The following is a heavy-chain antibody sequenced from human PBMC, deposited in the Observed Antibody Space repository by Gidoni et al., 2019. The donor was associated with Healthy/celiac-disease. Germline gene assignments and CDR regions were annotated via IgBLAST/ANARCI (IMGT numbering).Heavy chain of an antibody. CDR3: VPFSTVVTPIDY. CDR2: ISGSGGST. J-gene: IGHJ4*02. Sequence: EVQLVDPGGGLVKLGGSLSVSCGASGFPFSSYSMSWVRQAPGKGLEWVSAISGSGGSTYYADSVKGRFTISRDNSKNTLYLQMNSLRAEDTAVYYCVPFSTVVTPIDYWGQGTLVTVSS. V-gene: IGHV3-23*04. D-gene: IGHD4-17*01. CDR1: GFPFSSYS.